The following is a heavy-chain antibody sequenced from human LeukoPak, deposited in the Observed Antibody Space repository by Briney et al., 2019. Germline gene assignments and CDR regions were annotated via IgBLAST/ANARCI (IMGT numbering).Heavy chain of an antibody. V-gene: IGHV4-4*07. CDR2: IYTSGST. D-gene: IGHD3-22*01. CDR1: GGSISSYY. Sequence: SETLSLTCTVSGGSISSYYWSWIRQPAGKGLEWIGRIYTSGSTNYNPSLKSRVTMSVDTSKNQFSLKLSSVTAADTAVYYCARQGTSRGSGYSDYWGQGTLVTVSS. J-gene: IGHJ4*02. CDR3: ARQGTSRGSGYSDY.